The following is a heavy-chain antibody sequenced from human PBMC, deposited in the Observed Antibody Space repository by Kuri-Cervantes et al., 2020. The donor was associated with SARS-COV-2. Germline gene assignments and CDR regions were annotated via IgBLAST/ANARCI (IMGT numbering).Heavy chain of an antibody. CDR3: ATALVDYFDY. CDR2: IRYDGSNK. V-gene: IGHV3-30*02. CDR1: GFTFSSYA. D-gene: IGHD3-16*02. Sequence: GESLKISCAASGFTFSSYAMSWVRQAPGKGLEWVAFIRYDGSNKYYADSVKGRFTISRDNSKNTLYLQMNSLRAEDTAVYYCATALVDYFDYWGQGTLVTVSS. J-gene: IGHJ4*02.